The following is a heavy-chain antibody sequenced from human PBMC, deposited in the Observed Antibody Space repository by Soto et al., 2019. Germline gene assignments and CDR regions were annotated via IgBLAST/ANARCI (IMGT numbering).Heavy chain of an antibody. CDR1: GFTFSSYS. CDR2: ISSSRSYI. Sequence: EVQLVESGGGLVKPGGSLRLSCAASGFTFSSYSMNWVRQAPGKGLEWVSSISSSRSYIYYADSVKGRFTISRDNAKNSRYLQMNSLRAEDTAVYYCARDRAGYYYYGMDVWGQGTTVTVS. V-gene: IGHV3-21*01. J-gene: IGHJ6*02. CDR3: ARDRAGYYYYGMDV.